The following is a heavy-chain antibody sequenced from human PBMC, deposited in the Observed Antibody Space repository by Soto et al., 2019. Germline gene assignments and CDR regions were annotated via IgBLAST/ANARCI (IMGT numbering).Heavy chain of an antibody. CDR3: AKDWTHNWNYEFSPAFDI. Sequence: VQLSESGGGLVQPGGSLRLSCAASGFTFSSYATSWVRQAPGKGLEWVSVISGSGGSTYYADSVKGRFTISRDNSKNTLYLQMNSLRAGDTAVYYCAKDWTHNWNYEFSPAFDIWGQGTMVTVSS. CDR2: ISGSGGST. J-gene: IGHJ3*02. D-gene: IGHD1-7*01. V-gene: IGHV3-23*01. CDR1: GFTFSSYA.